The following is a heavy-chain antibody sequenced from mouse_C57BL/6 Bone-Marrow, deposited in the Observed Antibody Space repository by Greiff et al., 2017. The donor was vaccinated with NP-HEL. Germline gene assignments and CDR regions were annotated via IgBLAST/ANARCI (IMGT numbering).Heavy chain of an antibody. J-gene: IGHJ2*01. CDR3: AGKGSTMALLDY. CDR1: GYTFTSYG. V-gene: IGHV1-81*01. D-gene: IGHD2-1*01. CDR2: IYPRSGNT. Sequence: VQLQQSGAELARPGASVKLSCKASGYTFTSYGISWVKQRTGQGLEWIGEIYPRSGNTYYNEKFKGKATLTADKSSSTAYMALRSLTSEDSAVYFCAGKGSTMALLDYWGQGTTLTVSS.